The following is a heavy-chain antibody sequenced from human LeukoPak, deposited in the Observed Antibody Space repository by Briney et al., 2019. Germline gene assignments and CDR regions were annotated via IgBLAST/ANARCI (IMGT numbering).Heavy chain of an antibody. Sequence: ASVKVSCKTSGYSENFYGITWVRQIAGQGLEWMGWISAQHGQAEYAPNSQDRVTMTTDTYTNTAYMELKSLRSDDTAVYYCAGSLGYCTSNVCYLKYWGQGTLVTVSS. J-gene: IGHJ4*02. CDR1: GYSENFYG. V-gene: IGHV1-18*04. CDR3: AGSLGYCTSNVCYLKY. CDR2: ISAQHGQA. D-gene: IGHD2-8*01.